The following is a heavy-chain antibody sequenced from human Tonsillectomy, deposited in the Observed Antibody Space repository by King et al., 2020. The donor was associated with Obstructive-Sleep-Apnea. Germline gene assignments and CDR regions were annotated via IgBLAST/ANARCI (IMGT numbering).Heavy chain of an antibody. CDR1: GFTFSSYS. D-gene: IGHD6-19*01. J-gene: IGHJ4*02. Sequence: QLVQSGGGLVKPGGSLRLSCAASGFTFSSYSMNWVRQAPGKGLEWVSSISSSSSYIYYAYSVKGRFTITRDNAKNSLYLQMNSLRAEDTAVYYCARDRISGIAVAGTLDYWGQGTLVTVSS. V-gene: IGHV3-21*01. CDR3: ARDRISGIAVAGTLDY. CDR2: ISSSSSYI.